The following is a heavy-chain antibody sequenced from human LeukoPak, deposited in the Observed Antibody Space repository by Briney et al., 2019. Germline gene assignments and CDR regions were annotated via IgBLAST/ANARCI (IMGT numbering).Heavy chain of an antibody. Sequence: GGSLRLSCAASGFTFSNYWMSWVRQAPGKGLEWVDNINQDGGEKYYVISVKGRFTISRDNANNSLYLQMNSLRAEDTAIYYCAREDDWNYEDYWGQGTLVTVSS. CDR2: INQDGGEK. CDR3: AREDDWNYEDY. V-gene: IGHV3-7*01. D-gene: IGHD1-7*01. J-gene: IGHJ4*02. CDR1: GFTFSNYW.